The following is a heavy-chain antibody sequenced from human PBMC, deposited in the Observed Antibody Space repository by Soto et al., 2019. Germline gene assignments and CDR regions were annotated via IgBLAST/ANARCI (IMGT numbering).Heavy chain of an antibody. V-gene: IGHV4-31*03. J-gene: IGHJ4*02. CDR3: ARGIQGGGYDYYFDY. Sequence: PSETLSVTCTVSGGSISSGGYYWSWISKHPGKGLEWIGYIYYSGSTYYNPSLKSRVTISVDTSKNQFSLKLSSVTAADTAVYYCARGIQGGGYDYYFDYWGQGTLVTVSS. CDR1: GGSISSGGYY. D-gene: IGHD5-12*01. CDR2: IYYSGST.